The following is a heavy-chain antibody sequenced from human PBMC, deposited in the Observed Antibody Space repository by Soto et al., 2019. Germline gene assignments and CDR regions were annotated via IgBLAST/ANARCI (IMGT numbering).Heavy chain of an antibody. D-gene: IGHD2-2*02. V-gene: IGHV5-51*01. J-gene: IGHJ6*02. CDR3: ARQVCSSTSCYNPYYYGMDV. Sequence: ESLKISCKGSGYSFTSYWIGWVRQMPGKGLEWMGIIYPGDSDTRYSPSFQGQVTISADKSISTAYLQWSSLKASDTAMYYCARQVCSSTSCYNPYYYGMDVWGQGTTVTVSS. CDR1: GYSFTSYW. CDR2: IYPGDSDT.